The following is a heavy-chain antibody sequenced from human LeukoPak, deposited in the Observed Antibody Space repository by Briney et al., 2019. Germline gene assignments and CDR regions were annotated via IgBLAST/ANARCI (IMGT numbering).Heavy chain of an antibody. J-gene: IGHJ4*02. V-gene: IGHV3-66*02. Sequence: PGGSLRLSCAASGFTVSSNYMSWVRQAPGKGLEWVSVIYSGGSTYYADSVKGRFTISRDNSKNTLYLQMNSLRAEDTAVYYCARDRSYYYDSSGYPPSDYWGQGTLVTVSS. CDR3: ARDRSYYYDSSGYPPSDY. CDR2: IYSGGST. D-gene: IGHD3-22*01. CDR1: GFTVSSNY.